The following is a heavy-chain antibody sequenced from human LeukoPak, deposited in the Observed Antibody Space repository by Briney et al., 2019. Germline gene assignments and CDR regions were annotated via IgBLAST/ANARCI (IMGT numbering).Heavy chain of an antibody. Sequence: SETLSLTCTVSGGSISSYYWSWIRQPAGKGLEWIGRIYTSGSTNYNPSLKSRVTMSVDTSKNQFSLKPSSVTAADTAVYYCAREVGYCSGGSCYSSYYYMDVWGKGTTVTVSS. J-gene: IGHJ6*03. CDR2: IYTSGST. CDR3: AREVGYCSGGSCYSSYYYMDV. CDR1: GGSISSYY. V-gene: IGHV4-4*07. D-gene: IGHD2-15*01.